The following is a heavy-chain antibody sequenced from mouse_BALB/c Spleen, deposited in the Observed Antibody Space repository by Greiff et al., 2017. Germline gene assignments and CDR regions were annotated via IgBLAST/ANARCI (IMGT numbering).Heavy chain of an antibody. V-gene: IGHV2-9*02. CDR1: GFSLTSYG. CDR3: ARVREYGNYDWYFDV. J-gene: IGHJ1*01. CDR2: IWAGGST. Sequence: VQRVESGPGLVAPSQSLSITCTVSGFSLTSYGVHWVRQPPGKGLEWLGVIWAGGSTNYNSALMSRLSISKDNSKSQVFLKMNSLQTDDTAMYYCARVREYGNYDWYFDVWGAGTTVTVSS. D-gene: IGHD2-10*02.